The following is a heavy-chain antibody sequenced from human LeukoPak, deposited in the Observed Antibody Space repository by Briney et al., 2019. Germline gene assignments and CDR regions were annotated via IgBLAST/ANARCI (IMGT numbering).Heavy chain of an antibody. J-gene: IGHJ5*02. CDR3: ARERYDSLRNWFDP. D-gene: IGHD3-3*01. Sequence: SETLSLTCAVYGGSFSGYYWSWIRQPPGKGLEWIGEINHSGSTNYNPSLKSRVTISVDTSKNQFSLKLSSVTAADTAVYYCARERYDSLRNWFDPWGQGTLVTVSS. V-gene: IGHV4-34*01. CDR1: GGSFSGYY. CDR2: INHSGST.